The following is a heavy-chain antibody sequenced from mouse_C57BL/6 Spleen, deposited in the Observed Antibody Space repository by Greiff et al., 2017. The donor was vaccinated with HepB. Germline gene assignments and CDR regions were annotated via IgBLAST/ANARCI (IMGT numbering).Heavy chain of an antibody. D-gene: IGHD1-1*01. V-gene: IGHV1-55*01. J-gene: IGHJ4*01. CDR2: IYPGSGST. CDR3: ARLYYYGSNYAMDY. CDR1: GYTFTTYW. Sequence: QVQLQQSGAELVKPGASVKMSCKASGYTFTTYWITWVKQRPGQGLEWIGDIYPGSGSTNYNEKFKSKATLTVDTSSSTAYMQLSSLTSEDSAVYYCARLYYYGSNYAMDYWGQGTSVTVSS.